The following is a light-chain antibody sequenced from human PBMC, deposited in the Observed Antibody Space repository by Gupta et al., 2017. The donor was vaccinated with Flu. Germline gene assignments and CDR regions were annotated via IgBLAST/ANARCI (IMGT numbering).Light chain of an antibody. Sequence: DIVMTQSPDSLAVSLGERATINCKSSQSGFYSSNSNDYLAWYQQKPGQPPKVLIYWASTRESGVPERFSGSGSGTDFTLTISSLQAEDVAVYYCQQEDYTPYTFGQGTKLEIK. V-gene: IGKV4-1*01. CDR2: WAS. J-gene: IGKJ2*01. CDR1: QSGFYSSNSNDY. CDR3: QQEDYTPYT.